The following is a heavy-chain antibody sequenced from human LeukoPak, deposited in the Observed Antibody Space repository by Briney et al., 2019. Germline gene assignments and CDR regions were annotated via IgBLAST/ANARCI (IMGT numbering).Heavy chain of an antibody. V-gene: IGHV1-2*02. Sequence: ASVTVSCTASGYTFTGYYMHWVRQAPGQGLEWMGWINPNSGGTNYAQKLQGRVTMTRDTSISTAYMELSRLRSDDTAVYYCARGDDIVVVPAADWFDPWGQGTLVTVSS. CDR3: ARGDDIVVVPAADWFDP. CDR2: INPNSGGT. CDR1: GYTFTGYY. D-gene: IGHD2-2*01. J-gene: IGHJ5*02.